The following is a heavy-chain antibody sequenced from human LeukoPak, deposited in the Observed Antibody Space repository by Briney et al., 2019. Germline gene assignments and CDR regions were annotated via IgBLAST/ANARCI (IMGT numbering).Heavy chain of an antibody. D-gene: IGHD2-2*01. V-gene: IGHV3-21*01. Sequence: PGGSLRRSCAASGFTFSSYSMNWVRQAPGKGLEWVSSISSSSSYIYYADSVKGRFTISRDNAKNSLYLQMNSLRAEDTAVYYCAREGYCSSTSCYFFPNWIDPWGQGTLVTVSS. J-gene: IGHJ5*02. CDR1: GFTFSSYS. CDR2: ISSSSSYI. CDR3: AREGYCSSTSCYFFPNWIDP.